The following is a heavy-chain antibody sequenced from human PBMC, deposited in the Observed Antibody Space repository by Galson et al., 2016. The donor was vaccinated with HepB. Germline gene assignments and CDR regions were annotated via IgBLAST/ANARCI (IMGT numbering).Heavy chain of an antibody. J-gene: IGHJ4*02. CDR2: MNPNSGNT. CDR3: TRGIRIVGASSYFFDY. CDR1: GGTFNRYA. D-gene: IGHD1-26*01. V-gene: IGHV1-8*01. Sequence: SVKVSCKASGGTFNRYAISWVRQAPGQGLEWLGWMNPNSGNTGYAQKFQGRVTMTSNTSMGTADLDLRSLTSDDTAIYYCTRGIRIVGASSYFFDYWGQGTLVTVSS.